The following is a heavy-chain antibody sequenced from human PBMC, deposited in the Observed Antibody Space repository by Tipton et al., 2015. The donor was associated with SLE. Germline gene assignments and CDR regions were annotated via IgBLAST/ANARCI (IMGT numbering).Heavy chain of an antibody. CDR2: TNPSGNT. CDR1: GGSFSGYS. V-gene: IGHV4-34*01. D-gene: IGHD3-22*01. CDR3: ARALSTMILEVPGPFDM. Sequence: TLSLTCAVYGGSFSGYSWSWIRQPPGKGLEWIGQTNPSGNTNYNPSLKSRVTISVDTSNNHFSLTLSSVTAADTAVYYCARALSTMILEVPGPFDMWGQGTMVTVSS. J-gene: IGHJ3*02.